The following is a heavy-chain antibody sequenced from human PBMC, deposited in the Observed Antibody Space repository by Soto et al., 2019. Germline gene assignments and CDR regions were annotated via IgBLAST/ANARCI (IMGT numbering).Heavy chain of an antibody. V-gene: IGHV3-7*01. J-gene: IGHJ2*01. CDR3: AIVVSLCFYDSPGWRYFDR. D-gene: IGHD3-22*01. Sequence: DVQLEESGGGLVQPGGYLRLSCAGSGFTFSSHWMSWVRQAPGKGLERVANIKQDGSEKYFVDSVKGRFTISRDNAKNALDLQLNSPRDADTAVYYCAIVVSLCFYDSPGWRYFDRWGRGTLVTVSS. CDR1: GFTFSSHW. CDR2: IKQDGSEK.